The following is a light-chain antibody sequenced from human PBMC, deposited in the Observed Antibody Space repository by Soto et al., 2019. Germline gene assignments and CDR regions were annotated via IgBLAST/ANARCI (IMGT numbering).Light chain of an antibody. CDR1: QSISSW. Sequence: DIQMTQSPSTLSASVGDRVTITCRASQSISSWLAWYQQKPGKAPKLLIYKASNLESGVPSRFSGSGSGTEFTLTISSLQPDDFATYYCQQYKSYCTFGPGTTVDIK. V-gene: IGKV1-5*03. J-gene: IGKJ3*01. CDR3: QQYKSYCT. CDR2: KAS.